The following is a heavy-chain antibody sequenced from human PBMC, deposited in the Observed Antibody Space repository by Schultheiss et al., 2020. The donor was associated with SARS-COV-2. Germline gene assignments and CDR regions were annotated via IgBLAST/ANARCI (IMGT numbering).Heavy chain of an antibody. J-gene: IGHJ4*02. V-gene: IGHV5-51*01. D-gene: IGHD4-17*01. CDR1: GYSFTSYW. Sequence: GGSLRLSCKGSGYSFTSYWIGWVRQMPGKGLEWMGIIYPGDSDTRYSPSFQGQVTISADKSISTAYLQWSSLKASDTAMYYCARGPNGDYSPADYWGQGTLVTVSS. CDR3: ARGPNGDYSPADY. CDR2: IYPGDSDT.